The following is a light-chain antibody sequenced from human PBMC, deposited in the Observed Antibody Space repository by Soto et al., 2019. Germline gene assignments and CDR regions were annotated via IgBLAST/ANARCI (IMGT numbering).Light chain of an antibody. Sequence: EVVLTQSPATLSLSPGEGAALSCRASQSVRDFFAWYQQKPGQVPRLLIYEASRRPTGVPARFSGSGSGTVFSLVISSLVPEDFGFYYGQQRYNGPWSFGQGTTVKI. J-gene: IGKJ1*01. V-gene: IGKV3-11*01. CDR1: QSVRDF. CDR3: QQRYNGPWS. CDR2: EAS.